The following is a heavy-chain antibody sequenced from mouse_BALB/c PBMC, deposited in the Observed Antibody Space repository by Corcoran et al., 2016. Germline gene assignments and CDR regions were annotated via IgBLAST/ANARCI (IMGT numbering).Heavy chain of an antibody. CDR3: ARGREYGNPFAY. Sequence: EVQLQQSGPELVKPGASVKISCKTSGYPFTEYTMHWVKQSHGKSLEWIGGINPNNGGTSYNQKFKGKATLTVNKSSSTAYMELRSLTSEDSAVYFCARGREYGNPFAYWGQGTLVTVSA. CDR1: GYPFTEYT. J-gene: IGHJ3*01. V-gene: IGHV1-22*01. D-gene: IGHD2-10*02. CDR2: INPNNGGT.